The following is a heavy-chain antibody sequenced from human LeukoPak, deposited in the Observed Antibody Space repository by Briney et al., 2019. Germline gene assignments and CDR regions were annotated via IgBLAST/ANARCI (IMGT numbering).Heavy chain of an antibody. D-gene: IGHD3-16*01. CDR1: GFTFSSYA. J-gene: IGHJ3*01. CDR3: ARGEWGRGAMGAFDV. V-gene: IGHV3-74*01. Sequence: PGGSLRLSCAASGFTFSSYAMSWVRQAPGKGLEWVARIDGDETITTYVDPVKGRFTISRDNAKKTLYLQMISLRAVDTAVYYCARGEWGRGAMGAFDVWGQGRMVTVSS. CDR2: IDGDETIT.